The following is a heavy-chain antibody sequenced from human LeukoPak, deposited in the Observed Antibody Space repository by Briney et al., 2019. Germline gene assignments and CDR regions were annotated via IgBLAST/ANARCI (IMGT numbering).Heavy chain of an antibody. V-gene: IGHV6-1*01. D-gene: IGHD6-13*01. CDR3: ARGAGPKQQLTAYYFDY. CDR2: TYYRSKWYN. J-gene: IGHJ4*02. Sequence: SQTLSLTCAISGDSVSSNSAAWNWIRQSPSRGLEWLERTYYRSKWYNDYAVSVKSGITINPDTSKNQFSLQLNSVTPEDTAVYYCARGAGPKQQLTAYYFDYWGQGTLVTVSS. CDR1: GDSVSSNSAA.